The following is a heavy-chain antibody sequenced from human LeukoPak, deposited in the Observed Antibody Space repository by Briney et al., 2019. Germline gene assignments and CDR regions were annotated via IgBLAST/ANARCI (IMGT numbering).Heavy chain of an antibody. CDR3: ARILYSHYGIDV. Sequence: ASVKVSFKASGYTFTSYYMHWVRQAPGQGLEWMGIINPSGGSTSYAQKFQGRVTMTRDTSTSTVYMELSSLRSEDTAVYYCARILYSHYGIDVWGQGTTVTVSS. J-gene: IGHJ6*02. CDR1: GYTFTSYY. CDR2: INPSGGST. D-gene: IGHD2-8*01. V-gene: IGHV1-46*01.